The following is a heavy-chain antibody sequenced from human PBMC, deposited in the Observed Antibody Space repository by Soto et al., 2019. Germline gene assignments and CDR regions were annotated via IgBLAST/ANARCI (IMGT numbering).Heavy chain of an antibody. D-gene: IGHD1-26*01. CDR1: GFIFSEST. CDR2: VSTSGRST. V-gene: IGHV3-64D*06. J-gene: IGHJ4*02. Sequence: GGSLRLSCSASGFIFSESTIYWVRQVPGKGLEAISAVSTSGRSTYYADSVKDRFTISRDNSKNTLFLQMGSLRPEDTAIYYCVKQAHCWDGVDFDYWGQGTQVTVSS. CDR3: VKQAHCWDGVDFDY.